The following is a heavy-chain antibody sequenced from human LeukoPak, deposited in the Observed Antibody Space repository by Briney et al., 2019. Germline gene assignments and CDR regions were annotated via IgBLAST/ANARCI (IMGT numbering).Heavy chain of an antibody. Sequence: ASVKVSCKASGYTFTGYYMHWVRQAPGQGLEWMGWINPNSGGTKYAQKFQGRVTMTRDTSISTAYMELSSLRSDDTAVYYCARVWNYHDSSGYLEYFQEWGQGTLVTDSS. CDR1: GYTFTGYY. D-gene: IGHD3-22*01. CDR3: ARVWNYHDSSGYLEYFQE. CDR2: INPNSGGT. V-gene: IGHV1-2*02. J-gene: IGHJ1*01.